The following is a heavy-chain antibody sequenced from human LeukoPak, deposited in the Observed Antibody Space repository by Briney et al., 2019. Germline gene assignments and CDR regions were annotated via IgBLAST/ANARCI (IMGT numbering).Heavy chain of an antibody. Sequence: GGSLRLSCAASGFTFSSYAMHWVRQAPGKGLEWVSGISWNSGIIGYADSVKGRFTISRDSAKNSLYLQMNSLRAEDTALYYCAKGYCSSTSCYIGDYWGQGTLVTVSS. CDR3: AKGYCSSTSCYIGDY. V-gene: IGHV3-9*01. J-gene: IGHJ4*02. D-gene: IGHD2-2*02. CDR2: ISWNSGII. CDR1: GFTFSSYA.